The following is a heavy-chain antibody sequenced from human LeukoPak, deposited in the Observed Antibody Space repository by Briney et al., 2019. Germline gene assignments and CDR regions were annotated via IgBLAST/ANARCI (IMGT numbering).Heavy chain of an antibody. Sequence: GGSLRLSCAASGVTFSSYWMNWVRQAPGKGLEWVANIKQDGGEIYYVDSVKRRFTISRDNAKNSLLLQMNSQSVEDTGVYYCASDWNWGVDNWGQGTLVTVSS. J-gene: IGHJ4*02. D-gene: IGHD1-7*01. CDR2: IKQDGGEI. CDR3: ASDWNWGVDN. CDR1: GVTFSSYW. V-gene: IGHV3-7*01.